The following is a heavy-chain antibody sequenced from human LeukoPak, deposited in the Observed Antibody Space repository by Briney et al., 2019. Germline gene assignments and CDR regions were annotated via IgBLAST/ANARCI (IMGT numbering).Heavy chain of an antibody. J-gene: IGHJ5*02. CDR3: ARGPRNDP. CDR1: GYTLATHG. Sequence: ASVKVSCKASGYTLATHGISWVRQAPGQGLEWMGWVHPNSGNTAYAQKFQGRVTMTRDTSISTAYMELSGLRFDDTAVYFCARGPRNDPWGQGTLVTVSS. D-gene: IGHD1-14*01. CDR2: VHPNSGNT. V-gene: IGHV1-8*02.